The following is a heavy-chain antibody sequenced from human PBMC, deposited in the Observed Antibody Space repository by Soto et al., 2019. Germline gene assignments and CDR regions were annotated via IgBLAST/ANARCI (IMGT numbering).Heavy chain of an antibody. Sequence: GGSLRLSCAASGFTFSNFALNWVRQAPGKGLEWVSTISASGESTYYADSVRGRFTISRDNSGNMLFLQMNGLGADDAAVYYCAKDVAATLWGQGALVTVSS. CDR3: AKDVAATL. D-gene: IGHD6-13*01. J-gene: IGHJ4*02. CDR1: GFTFSNFA. V-gene: IGHV3-23*01. CDR2: ISASGEST.